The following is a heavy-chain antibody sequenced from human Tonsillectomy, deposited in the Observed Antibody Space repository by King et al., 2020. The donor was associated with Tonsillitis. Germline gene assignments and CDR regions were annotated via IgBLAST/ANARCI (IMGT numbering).Heavy chain of an antibody. CDR3: AKGAYMVAKVIAY. D-gene: IGHD4-17*01. CDR1: GFTFSSYG. J-gene: IGHJ4*02. Sequence: VQLVESGGGVVQPGRSLRLSCAASGFTFSSYGMHWVRQAPGKGLEWVAVISYDGSNKYYADSVKGRFTISRDNSKNTLYLQMNSLRAEDTAVYYCAKGAYMVAKVIAYWRQEPLVPVSS. CDR2: ISYDGSNK. V-gene: IGHV3-30*18.